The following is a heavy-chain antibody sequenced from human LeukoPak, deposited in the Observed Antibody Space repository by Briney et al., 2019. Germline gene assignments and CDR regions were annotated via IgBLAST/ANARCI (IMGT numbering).Heavy chain of an antibody. CDR2: INHSGST. Sequence: SETLSLTCSVYTGSFSGYYWSWIRQPPGKGLEWSGEINHSGSTNYNTSLKSRVTISVDTSKNQFSLKLSSVTAADTAVYYCARGSFSRRFDPWGQGTLVTVSS. V-gene: IGHV4-34*01. CDR3: ARGSFSRRFDP. J-gene: IGHJ5*02. CDR1: TGSFSGYY.